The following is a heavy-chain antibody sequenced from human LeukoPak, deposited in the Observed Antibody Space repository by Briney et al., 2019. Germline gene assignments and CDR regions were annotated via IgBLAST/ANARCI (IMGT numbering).Heavy chain of an antibody. D-gene: IGHD3-22*01. V-gene: IGHV4-34*01. J-gene: IGHJ5*02. Sequence: PSETLSLTCAVYGGSFSGYYWRWIRQPPGKGLEWIGEINHSGSTNYNPSLKSRVTISVDTSKNQFSLKLSSVTAADTAVYYCARGDYYDSSGTPHFDPWGQGTLVTVSS. CDR2: INHSGST. CDR1: GGSFSGYY. CDR3: ARGDYYDSSGTPHFDP.